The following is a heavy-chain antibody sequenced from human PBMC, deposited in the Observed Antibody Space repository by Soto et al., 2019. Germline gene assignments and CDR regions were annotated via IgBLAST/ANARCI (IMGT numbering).Heavy chain of an antibody. V-gene: IGHV2-5*02. CDR3: AHRTTVTPNYPFDY. CDR1: GFSLRTPGVG. J-gene: IGHJ4*02. Sequence: SGPAGEPTQTLTLTCTFSGFSLRTPGVGVGWIRQPPGKALEWLAVIYWDDDKRYRPSLKSRLTITKDTSKNQVVLTMTNMDPVDTATYFCAHRTTVTPNYPFDYWGQGALVTVSS. D-gene: IGHD4-4*01. CDR2: IYWDDDK.